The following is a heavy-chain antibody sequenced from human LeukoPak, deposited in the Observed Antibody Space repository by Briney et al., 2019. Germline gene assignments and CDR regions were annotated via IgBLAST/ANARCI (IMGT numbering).Heavy chain of an antibody. CDR2: IYYIGST. Sequence: PSETLSLTCSVSGYSVNSNYYWGWIRQPPGKGLEWIGYIYYIGSTNYNPSLKSRVTISVDTSKNQFSLKLTSVTAADTAVYYCARVDSSSWSGGFYYMDVWGKGTTVTVSS. CDR1: GYSVNSNYY. CDR3: ARVDSSSWSGGFYYMDV. D-gene: IGHD6-13*01. V-gene: IGHV4-61*01. J-gene: IGHJ6*03.